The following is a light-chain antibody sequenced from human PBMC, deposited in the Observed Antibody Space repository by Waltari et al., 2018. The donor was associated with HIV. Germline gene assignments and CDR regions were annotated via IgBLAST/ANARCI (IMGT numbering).Light chain of an antibody. Sequence: QSVLTQPPSATENPGKRVTIYCSGSITNLGTNFVYWYQQLTGKVPKVQISRKRHRPSAVPPRFSCSKAATSASLAIIGLPSEDEADYYCEAWDDRLAGPVFGGGTRLTVL. V-gene: IGLV1-47*01. CDR2: RKR. CDR1: ITNLGTNF. CDR3: EAWDDRLAGPV. J-gene: IGLJ2*01.